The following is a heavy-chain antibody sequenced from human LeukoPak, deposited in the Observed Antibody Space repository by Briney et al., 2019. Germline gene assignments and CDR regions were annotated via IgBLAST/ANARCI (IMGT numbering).Heavy chain of an antibody. CDR2: ISGSGGSA. J-gene: IGHJ6*02. D-gene: IGHD5-18*01. Sequence: PGGSLRLSCAASRFTFSSYGMSWVRQAPGKGLEWVSAISGSGGSAYYADSVKGRFTISRDNSKNTLFLQMNSLRAEDTAVYYCAKVDAMDPYYYYAMDVWGQGTTVTVSS. CDR3: AKVDAMDPYYYYAMDV. V-gene: IGHV3-23*01. CDR1: RFTFSSYG.